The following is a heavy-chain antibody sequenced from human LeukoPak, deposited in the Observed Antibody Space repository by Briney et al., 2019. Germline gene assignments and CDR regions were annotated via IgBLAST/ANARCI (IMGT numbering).Heavy chain of an antibody. CDR1: GFSLSTSGVG. Sequence: SGPTLVKPTQTLTLTCTFSGFSLSTSGVGVGWIRQPPGKALEWLALIYWDDDKRYSPSLKSRLTITKDTSKNQVVLTMTNLYPVDTATYYCAPSTTITMVRGVIMAAPVFDYWGQGTLVTVSS. CDR2: IYWDDDK. J-gene: IGHJ4*02. CDR3: APSTTITMVRGVIMAAPVFDY. V-gene: IGHV2-5*02. D-gene: IGHD3-10*01.